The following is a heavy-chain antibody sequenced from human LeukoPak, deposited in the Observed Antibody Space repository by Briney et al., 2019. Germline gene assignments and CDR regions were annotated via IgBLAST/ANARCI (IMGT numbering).Heavy chain of an antibody. V-gene: IGHV1-46*01. J-gene: IGHJ5*02. Sequence: GASVKVSCKAAGYTFTNHYMHWVRQAPGQGLEWLGLISPSGDKTWNAQKFQGRVTMTMDMSTSTDYLELSSLRSEDTAVYYCAEGDADYNWFDPRGQGTLVTVSS. CDR1: GYTFTNHY. CDR3: AEGDADYNWFDP. D-gene: IGHD2-21*02. CDR2: ISPSGDKT.